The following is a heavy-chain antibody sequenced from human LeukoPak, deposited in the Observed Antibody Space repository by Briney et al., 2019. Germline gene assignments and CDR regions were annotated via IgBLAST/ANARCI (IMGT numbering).Heavy chain of an antibody. Sequence: GGSLRLSCAASGFTFSSYAMSWVRQAPGKGLEWVAVISYDGSNKYYADSVKGRFTISRDNSKNTLYLQMNSLRAEDTAVYYCAKDEVTAPYYFDYWGQGTLVTVSS. CDR3: AKDEVTAPYYFDY. CDR2: ISYDGSNK. D-gene: IGHD2-21*02. J-gene: IGHJ4*02. V-gene: IGHV3-30*18. CDR1: GFTFSSYA.